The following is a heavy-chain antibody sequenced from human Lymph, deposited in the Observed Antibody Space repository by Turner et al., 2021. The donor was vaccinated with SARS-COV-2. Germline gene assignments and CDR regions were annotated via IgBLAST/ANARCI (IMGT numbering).Heavy chain of an antibody. CDR1: GYTFTGSY. Sequence: QVQLVQPGPEVKKPGASVKVSCTASGYTFTGSYMHWVRQDPGQGLEWMGWINPNSGGTNYAQKFQGRVTMTRDTSISAAYMELSRLRSDDTAVYYCARDVERYNDFWSGYSGGYGMDVWGQGTTVTVSS. J-gene: IGHJ6*02. D-gene: IGHD3-3*01. CDR3: ARDVERYNDFWSGYSGGYGMDV. V-gene: IGHV1-2*02. CDR2: INPNSGGT.